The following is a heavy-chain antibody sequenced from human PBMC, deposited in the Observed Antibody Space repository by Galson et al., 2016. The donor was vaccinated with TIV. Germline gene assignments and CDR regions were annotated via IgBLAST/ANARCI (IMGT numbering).Heavy chain of an antibody. J-gene: IGHJ4*02. CDR1: GYTFSGDY. CDR3: ARDLGDADTLPFDY. V-gene: IGHV1-2*02. D-gene: IGHD3-16*01. Sequence: SVKVSCKASGYTFSGDYIHWVRQAPGQRLEWMGWINPHSGDTNYAQKLQGRVTMTRDTSVDTAYMELNRLTSDDTAVYYCARDLGDADTLPFDYWGPGTLVTVSP. CDR2: INPHSGDT.